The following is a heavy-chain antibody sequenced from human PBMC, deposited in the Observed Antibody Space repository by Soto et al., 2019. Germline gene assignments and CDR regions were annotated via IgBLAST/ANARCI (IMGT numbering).Heavy chain of an antibody. V-gene: IGHV1-69*13. CDR1: GCTFSSYA. D-gene: IGHD1-26*01. CDR3: AAGIVGDTTCFEY. J-gene: IGHJ4*02. Sequence: SVRVSCKASGCTFSSYAISWVRQAPGQGLERMGGIIPIFGTANYAQKFQGRVTITADESTSTAYMELSSLRSEDTAVYYCAAGIVGDTTCFEYWGQGTLVTVSS. CDR2: IIPIFGTA.